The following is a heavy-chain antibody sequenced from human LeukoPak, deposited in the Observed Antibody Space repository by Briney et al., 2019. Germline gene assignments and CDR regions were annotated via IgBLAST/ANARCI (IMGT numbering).Heavy chain of an antibody. D-gene: IGHD4-17*01. V-gene: IGHV3-23*01. Sequence: GGSLRLSCVASGFTFSSYSMNWVRQAPGKGLDWVSSISDDSSNTYSADSVKGRFTISRDNSRNTLYLQMNSLRAEDTAVYYCAKHYGDYRSLDYWGQGTLVTVSS. CDR2: ISDDSSNT. J-gene: IGHJ4*02. CDR1: GFTFSSYS. CDR3: AKHYGDYRSLDY.